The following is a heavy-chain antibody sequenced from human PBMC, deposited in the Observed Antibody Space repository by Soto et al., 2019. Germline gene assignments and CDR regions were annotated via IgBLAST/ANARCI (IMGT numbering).Heavy chain of an antibody. CDR1: GFTFSRYS. CDR2: ISSTTNYI. V-gene: IGHV3-21*01. J-gene: IGHJ4*02. Sequence: EVQLVESGGGLVRPGGSLRLSCAASGFTFSRYSMNWVRQAPGKGLEWVSSISSTTNYIYYADSMKGRFTVSRDNAKNSVYLDMYSLSAEGTAVYYCARESEDLTSNFDYWGQGTLVTVSS. CDR3: ARESEDLTSNFDY.